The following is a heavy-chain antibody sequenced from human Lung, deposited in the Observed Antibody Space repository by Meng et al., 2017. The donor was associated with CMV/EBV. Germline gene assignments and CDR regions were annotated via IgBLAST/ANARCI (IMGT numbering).Heavy chain of an antibody. CDR3: ARGSSSYFDY. D-gene: IGHD6-13*01. CDR2: MNPNSGNT. V-gene: IGHV1-8*03. CDR1: GYTFTSYD. J-gene: IGHJ4*02. Sequence: ASVXVSCKASGYTFTSYDINWVRQATGQGLEWMGWMNPNSGNTGYAQKFQGRVTITRNTSISTAYMELSSLRSEDTAVFYCARGSSSYFDYWGQGTLVTVSS.